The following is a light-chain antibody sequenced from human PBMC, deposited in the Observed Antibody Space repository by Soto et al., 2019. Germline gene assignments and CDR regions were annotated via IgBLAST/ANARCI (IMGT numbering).Light chain of an antibody. CDR1: ESISTF. CDR2: VAS. CDR3: QQTSSVPRT. V-gene: IGKV1-39*01. Sequence: DIQMTQSPPSLPASVGDRVTITCRASESISTFLNWYQQRPGEAPKLLIYVASNLQSGVPSRFSGSGSGTDFTLTISSLQPEDFATYYCQQTSSVPRTFGQGTKLEIK. J-gene: IGKJ2*01.